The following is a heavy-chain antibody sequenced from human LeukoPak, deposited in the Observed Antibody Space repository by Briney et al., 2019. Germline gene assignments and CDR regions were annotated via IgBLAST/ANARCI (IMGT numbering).Heavy chain of an antibody. Sequence: SETLSLTCTVSGGSISSSNYYWGWIRQPPGKGLECIGSVYYSGNTYYNPSLKSRVTISVDTSKNQFSLKLSSVTAADTAVYYCARRANYYGSGSPYYFDYWGQGTLVTVSS. J-gene: IGHJ4*02. V-gene: IGHV4-39*01. CDR2: VYYSGNT. CDR3: ARRANYYGSGSPYYFDY. D-gene: IGHD3-10*01. CDR1: GGSISSSNYY.